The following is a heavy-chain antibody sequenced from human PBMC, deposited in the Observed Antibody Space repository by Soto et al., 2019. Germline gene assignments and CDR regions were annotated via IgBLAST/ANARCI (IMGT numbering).Heavy chain of an antibody. Sequence: QVQLVQSGGNVVQPGRSLRLSCAASGFTFSNYGMHWVRQAPGKGLEWLAFISHDGSNTYYADSVKGRFTISRDNSKKTLYLQMTSLRAEDTAVFYSAKEPTIQLWLHYFDYWGQGTLVTVSS. CDR1: GFTFSNYG. CDR3: AKEPTIQLWLHYFDY. V-gene: IGHV3-30*18. D-gene: IGHD5-18*01. CDR2: ISHDGSNT. J-gene: IGHJ4*02.